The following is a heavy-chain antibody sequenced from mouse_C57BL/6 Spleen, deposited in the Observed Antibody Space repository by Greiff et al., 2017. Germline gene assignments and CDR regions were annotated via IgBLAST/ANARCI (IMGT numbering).Heavy chain of an antibody. J-gene: IGHJ3*01. Sequence: DVLLVESGGGLVKPGGSLKLSCAASGFTFSSYALSWVRQTPEKRLQWVATISDGGSYTYYPANVKGRFTISRDNAKNNLYLQMSHLKSDDTAMYYCARDPIYYGYDRGAYWGQGTLVTVSA. V-gene: IGHV5-4*01. CDR3: ARDPIYYGYDRGAY. D-gene: IGHD2-2*01. CDR1: GFTFSSYA. CDR2: ISDGGSYT.